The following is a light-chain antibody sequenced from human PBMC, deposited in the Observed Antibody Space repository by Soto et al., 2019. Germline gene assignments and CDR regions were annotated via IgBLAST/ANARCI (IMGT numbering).Light chain of an antibody. CDR3: CSFEGSYTFWV. CDR2: DVS. Sequence: QSVLTQPRSVSGSPGQSVTISCTGTSSDVGDYNYVSWYQQYPGKAPKLVIYDVSKRPSGVPDRFSGSKSGNTASLTISGLQAEDEAAYYCCSFEGSYTFWVFGGGTKLTVL. J-gene: IGLJ3*02. CDR1: SSDVGDYNY. V-gene: IGLV2-11*01.